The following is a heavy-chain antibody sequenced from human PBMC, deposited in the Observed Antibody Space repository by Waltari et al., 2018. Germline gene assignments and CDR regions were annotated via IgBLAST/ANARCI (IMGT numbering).Heavy chain of an antibody. CDR3: AKNGDIMLRATTFRDAFDI. CDR1: GGPFSTSV. CDR2: IIPVFGPP. D-gene: IGHD1-26*01. Sequence: QVQLVQSGAEMKKPGSSVQVSCRASGGPFSTSVFTWVRQAPGQGLEWMGGIIPVFGPPTYAQKFQGRVTFTADESTSTVYMELSSLRSEDTAIYYCAKNGDIMLRATTFRDAFDIWGQGTMVTVSS. V-gene: IGHV1-69*01. J-gene: IGHJ3*02.